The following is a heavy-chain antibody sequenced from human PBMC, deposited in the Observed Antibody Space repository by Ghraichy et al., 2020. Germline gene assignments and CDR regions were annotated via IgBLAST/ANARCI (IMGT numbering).Heavy chain of an antibody. J-gene: IGHJ4*02. V-gene: IGHV4-4*07. CDR1: GGSISSYY. Sequence: SETLSLTCTVSGGSISSYYWSWIRQSAGKGLEWIGRVYTSGDASYNPSLESRVNMSVDMSKNQFSLKLISVTAADTAVYYCARAGDSSGYSPNFDYWGQGTLVTVSS. D-gene: IGHD3-22*01. CDR2: VYTSGDA. CDR3: ARAGDSSGYSPNFDY.